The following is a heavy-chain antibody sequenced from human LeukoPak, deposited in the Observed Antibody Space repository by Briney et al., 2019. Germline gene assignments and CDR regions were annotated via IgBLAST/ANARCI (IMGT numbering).Heavy chain of an antibody. V-gene: IGHV3-7*03. Sequence: GGSLRLSCAASGFTFSSYWTSWVRQAPGKGLEWVANIKQDGSEKYYVDSVKGRFTISRDNAKNSLYLQMNSLRAEDTAFYYCARDPGDILVAGTFDYWGQGTLVTVSS. CDR2: IKQDGSEK. D-gene: IGHD6-19*01. CDR3: ARDPGDILVAGTFDY. CDR1: GFTFSSYW. J-gene: IGHJ4*02.